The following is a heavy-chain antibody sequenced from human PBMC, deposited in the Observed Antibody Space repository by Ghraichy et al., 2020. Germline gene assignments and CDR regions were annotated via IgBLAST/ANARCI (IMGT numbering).Heavy chain of an antibody. Sequence: GGSLRLSCAASGFNFTASEMNWVRQAPGTGLEWVADIKPDGSENYHVGSVTGRFTISRDNAKNSLYLQMNSLRAEDSAFYYCVRDQAFKCFDYWGQGTLVTVSS. CDR1: GFNFTASE. CDR3: VRDQAFKCFDY. J-gene: IGHJ4*02. CDR2: IKPDGSEN. D-gene: IGHD5/OR15-5a*01. V-gene: IGHV3-7*01.